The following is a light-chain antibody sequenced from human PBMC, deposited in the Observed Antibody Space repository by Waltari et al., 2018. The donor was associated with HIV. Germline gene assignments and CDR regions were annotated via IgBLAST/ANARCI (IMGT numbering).Light chain of an antibody. V-gene: IGKV1-5*03. Sequence: DIQMTQSPSTLSVSIGDRVTITCRASHNINSWLAWYQHKPRRAPKLLVYEASTLETGVPSRFGGSGSGTDFTLTISSLQPDDLATYYCQRYNGSFGQGTRLEIE. CDR1: HNINSW. J-gene: IGKJ2*03. CDR2: EAS. CDR3: QRYNGS.